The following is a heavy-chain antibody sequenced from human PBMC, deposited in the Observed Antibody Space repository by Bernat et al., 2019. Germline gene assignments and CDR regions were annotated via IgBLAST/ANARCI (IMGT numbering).Heavy chain of an antibody. CDR2: IYHSGTT. CDR3: ARQTRADGWTFDY. CDR1: GGSISSSSYW. J-gene: IGHJ4*02. V-gene: IGHV4-39*01. D-gene: IGHD2-2*03. Sequence: QVQLQESGPGLVKPSETLSLTCTVSGGSISSSSYWWGWIRQPPGKGLEWIGSIYHSGTTYYNPSLKSRVTISVDTSKNQFSLKLSSVTAADTAVYYCARQTRADGWTFDYWGQGTLVTVSS.